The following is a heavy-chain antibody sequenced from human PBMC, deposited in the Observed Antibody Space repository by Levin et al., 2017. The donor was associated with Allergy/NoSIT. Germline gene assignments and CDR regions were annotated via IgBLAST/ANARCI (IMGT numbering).Heavy chain of an antibody. Sequence: SETLSLTCAVYGGSFSGYYWSWIRQPPGKGLEWIGEINHSGSTNYNPSLKSRVTISVDTSKNQFSLKLSSVTAADTAVYYCARSPPPWGSYRYTGMNFDYWGQGTLVTVSS. J-gene: IGHJ4*02. CDR2: INHSGST. CDR1: GGSFSGYY. D-gene: IGHD3-16*02. CDR3: ARSPPPWGSYRYTGMNFDY. V-gene: IGHV4-34*01.